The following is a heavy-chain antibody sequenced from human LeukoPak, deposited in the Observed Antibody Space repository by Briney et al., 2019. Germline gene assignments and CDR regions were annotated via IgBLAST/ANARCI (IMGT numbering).Heavy chain of an antibody. CDR2: ISAYNGNT. CDR1: GYTFTSYG. J-gene: IGHJ4*02. D-gene: IGHD6-13*01. Sequence: ASVKVSCKASGYTFTSYGISWVRQAPGQGLEWMGWISAYNGNTNYAQKLQGRVTMTTDTSTSTAYMELRSLRSEDTAVYYCATGGVGIAAAGRNYWGQGTLVTVSS. V-gene: IGHV1-18*01. CDR3: ATGGVGIAAAGRNY.